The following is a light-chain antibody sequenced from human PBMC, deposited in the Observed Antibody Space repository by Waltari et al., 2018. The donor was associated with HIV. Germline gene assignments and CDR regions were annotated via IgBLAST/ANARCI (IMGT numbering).Light chain of an antibody. CDR2: NDN. J-gene: IGLJ2*01. V-gene: IGLV1-40*01. CDR1: SPNIGTHA. CDR3: QSYDSSLSGSV. Sequence: QSVLTQPPSVSGAPGQRVTLSCTGSSPNIGTHAVHWYQQVPGRAPKLLIDNDNNRPSGVPDRFSGAKSGTSASLAITGLQAEDETDYYCQSYDSSLSGSVFGGGTKLTVL.